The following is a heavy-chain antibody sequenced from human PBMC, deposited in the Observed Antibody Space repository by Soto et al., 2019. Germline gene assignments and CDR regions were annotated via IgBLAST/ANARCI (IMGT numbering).Heavy chain of an antibody. CDR3: ARDQGTVAPSYFDS. J-gene: IGHJ4*02. CDR1: GFTFSTYS. Sequence: PGGSLRLSCAASGFTFSTYSMNWVRQAPGRGLEWVSSISSSSNYIHYGDAVKGRCTISRDNAKNLVYLHMSSLRAEDTALYYCARDQGTVAPSYFDSWGRGILVTVSS. D-gene: IGHD1-26*01. V-gene: IGHV3-21*06. CDR2: ISSSSNYI.